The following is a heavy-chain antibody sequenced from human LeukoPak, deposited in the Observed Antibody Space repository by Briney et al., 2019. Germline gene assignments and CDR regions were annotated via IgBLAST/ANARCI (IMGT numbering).Heavy chain of an antibody. CDR3: ARDRGITMIRGYYGMDV. CDR1: GDSISSYY. D-gene: IGHD3-22*01. Sequence: SETLSVTCAVSGDSISSYYWSWIRQPPGKGLEWIGYIYYSGSTNYNPSLKSRVTISVDTSKPQFSLKLSSVTAADTAEYYCARDRGITMIRGYYGMDVWGQGTTVTVSS. J-gene: IGHJ6*02. CDR2: IYYSGST. V-gene: IGHV4-59*01.